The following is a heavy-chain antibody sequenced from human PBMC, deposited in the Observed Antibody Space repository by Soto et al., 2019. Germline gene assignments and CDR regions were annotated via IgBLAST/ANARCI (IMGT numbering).Heavy chain of an antibody. D-gene: IGHD4-4*01. V-gene: IGHV1-18*01. CDR1: GYTFTSYG. CDR2: ISAYNGNT. CDR3: ARVPHTVTRLRDDLHVS. J-gene: IGHJ5*01. Sequence: ASVKVSCKASGYTFTSYGISWVRQAPGQGLEWMGWISAYNGNTNYAQKLQGRVTMTTDTSTSTAYMELRSLRSDDTAVYYCARVPHTVTRLRDDLHVSSAQGTLVPGSS.